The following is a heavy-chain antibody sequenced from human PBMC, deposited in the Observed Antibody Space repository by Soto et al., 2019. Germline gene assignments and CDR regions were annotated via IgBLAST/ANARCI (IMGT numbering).Heavy chain of an antibody. V-gene: IGHV4-59*01. J-gene: IGHJ4*02. Sequence: PSETLSLTCTVSGGSISSYYWSWIRQPPGKGLEWIGYIYYSGSTNYNPSLKSRVTISVDTSKNQFSLKLSSVTAADTAVYYCAREAIVVVPAANYFDYWGKGSLVTVSS. CDR3: AREAIVVVPAANYFDY. D-gene: IGHD2-2*01. CDR2: IYYSGST. CDR1: GGSISSYY.